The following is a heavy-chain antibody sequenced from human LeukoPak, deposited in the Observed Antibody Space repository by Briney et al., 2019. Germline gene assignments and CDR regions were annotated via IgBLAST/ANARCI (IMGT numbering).Heavy chain of an antibody. CDR1: GVSISSYY. J-gene: IGHJ6*02. V-gene: IGHV4-59*01. CDR2: IYYSGST. Sequence: PSETLSLTCTVSGVSISSYYWSWIRQPPGKGLEWIGYIYYSGSTNYNPSLKSRVTISVDTSKNQFSLKLSSVTAADTAVYYCAGLGTSYYYYGMDVWGQGTTVTVSS. CDR3: AGLGTSYYYYGMDV. D-gene: IGHD7-27*01.